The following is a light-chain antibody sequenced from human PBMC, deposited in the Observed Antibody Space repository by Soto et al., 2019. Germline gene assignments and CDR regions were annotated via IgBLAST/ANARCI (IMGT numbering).Light chain of an antibody. CDR3: QSYDSSLTVYV. V-gene: IGLV1-40*01. CDR1: SSNIGAGYD. Sequence: QSVLTQPPSVSGAPGQRVTISCTGSSSNIGAGYDVHWYQQLPGTAPKLLIYGASNRPSGVPDRFSGSKSSTSASLAITGLQAEDEADYYCQSYDSSLTVYVFGTGTKVTVL. J-gene: IGLJ1*01. CDR2: GAS.